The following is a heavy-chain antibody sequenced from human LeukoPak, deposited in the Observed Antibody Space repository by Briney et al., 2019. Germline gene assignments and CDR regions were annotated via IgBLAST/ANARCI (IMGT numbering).Heavy chain of an antibody. D-gene: IGHD3-16*01. V-gene: IGHV3-7*03. Sequence: GRSLRLSCAASGFTFSSYWMNWARQAPGKGLEWVASINHNGNVNYYVDSVKGRFTISRDNAKNSLYLQMSNLRAEDTAEYFCARGGGLDVWGQGATVTVSS. CDR1: GFTFSSYW. CDR3: ARGGGLDV. J-gene: IGHJ6*02. CDR2: INHNGNVN.